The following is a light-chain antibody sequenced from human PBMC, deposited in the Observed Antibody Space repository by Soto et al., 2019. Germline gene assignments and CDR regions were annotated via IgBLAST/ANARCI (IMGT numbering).Light chain of an antibody. CDR1: QTIYNK. CDR3: QQYNNYPWT. V-gene: IGKV1-5*01. Sequence: DIQMTQSHSTLSASVGDSVTITCRASQTIYNKLAWYQQQPGKGPTPLIFAASTLASGVPSRFSGSGSGTEFTLTISSLQPDDFATYFCQQYNNYPWTFGQGTKVDIK. J-gene: IGKJ1*01. CDR2: AAS.